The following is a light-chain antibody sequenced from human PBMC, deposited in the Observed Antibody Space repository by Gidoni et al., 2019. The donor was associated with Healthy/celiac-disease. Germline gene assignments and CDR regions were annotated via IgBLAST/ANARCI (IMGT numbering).Light chain of an antibody. Sequence: EIVFTQSPATLPLSPGERAPLSCRASQSVSSYLAWYQQKPGQAPRLLIYDASNRATGIPARFSGSGSGTDFTLTISSLEPEDFAVYYCQQRSNWPPLTFXGXTKVEIK. CDR2: DAS. CDR3: QQRSNWPPLT. J-gene: IGKJ4*01. CDR1: QSVSSY. V-gene: IGKV3-11*01.